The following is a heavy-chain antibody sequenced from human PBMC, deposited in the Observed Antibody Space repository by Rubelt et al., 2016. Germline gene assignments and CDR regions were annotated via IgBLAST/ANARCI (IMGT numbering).Heavy chain of an antibody. D-gene: IGHD6-6*01. CDR3: ARGFSSYLGNNWFDP. V-gene: IGHV3-11*06. J-gene: IGHJ5*02. Sequence: TISRDNAKNSLYLQMNSLRAEDTAVYYCARGFSSYLGNNWFDPWGQGTLVTVSS.